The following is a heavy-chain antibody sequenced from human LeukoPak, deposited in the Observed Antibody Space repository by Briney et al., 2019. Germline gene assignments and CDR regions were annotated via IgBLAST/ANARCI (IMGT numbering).Heavy chain of an antibody. V-gene: IGHV3-74*01. CDR1: GFSLSGYW. D-gene: IGHD3-22*01. Sequence: GGSLRLSCAASGFSLSGYWMNWVRQAPGKGLVWVSRMNSDGSITDYADSVKGRFTISRDTASNTLYLQMDSLRAEDTAVYYCARASPMIDYCGEGTLVTVSS. J-gene: IGHJ4*01. CDR2: MNSDGSIT. CDR3: ARASPMIDY.